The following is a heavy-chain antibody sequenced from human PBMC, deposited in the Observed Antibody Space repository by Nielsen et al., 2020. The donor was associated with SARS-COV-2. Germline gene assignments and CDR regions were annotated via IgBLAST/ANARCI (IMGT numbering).Heavy chain of an antibody. CDR2: INHSGST. Sequence: SETLSLTCAVYGGYFSGYYWSWIRQPPGKGLEWIGEINHSGSTNYNPSLKSRVTISVDTSKNQFSLKLSSVTAADTAVYYCASWSWFRSNYWGLGTLVTVSS. CDR1: GGYFSGYY. J-gene: IGHJ4*02. CDR3: ASWSWFRSNY. V-gene: IGHV4-34*01. D-gene: IGHD2-8*02.